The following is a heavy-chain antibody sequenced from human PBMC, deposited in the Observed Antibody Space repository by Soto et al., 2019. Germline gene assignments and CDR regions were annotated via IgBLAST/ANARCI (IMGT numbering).Heavy chain of an antibody. D-gene: IGHD1-26*01. CDR2: INPSDDTT. CDR1: GYSFTRHW. J-gene: IGHJ5*02. V-gene: IGHV1-46*01. Sequence: GXSVKVSCKASGYSFTRHWMHWVRQAPGQGLEWMGIINPSDDTTSYAQKFQGRVTMTRDTSTSTVYMELTSLRSEDTAIYYCARDHSGTTTDYSWWWFDPCGQGTLVTVSS. CDR3: ARDHSGTTTDYSWWWFDP.